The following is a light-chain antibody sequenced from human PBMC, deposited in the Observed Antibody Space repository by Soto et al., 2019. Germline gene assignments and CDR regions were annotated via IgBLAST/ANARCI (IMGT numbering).Light chain of an antibody. V-gene: IGLV1-44*01. CDR2: SNN. CDR1: TSNIGSNT. CDR3: ASWDDSLSGYV. Sequence: QSVLTQQPSASGTPGQRVTLSCSGSTSNIGSNTVNWYQQLPGTAPKLLIYSNNQRPSGVPDRFSGSKSGTSASLAISGLQSEDEADYYCASWDDSLSGYVFGTGTKLTVL. J-gene: IGLJ1*01.